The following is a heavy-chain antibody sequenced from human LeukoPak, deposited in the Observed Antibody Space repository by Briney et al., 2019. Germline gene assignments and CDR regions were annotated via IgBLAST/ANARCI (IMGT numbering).Heavy chain of an antibody. V-gene: IGHV3-7*01. CDR2: IKQDGSEK. CDR3: AREGRDDSSGYYIPHPGGYYYYYGMDV. J-gene: IGHJ6*02. CDR1: GFTFSSYW. Sequence: GGSLRLSCAASGFTFSSYWMSWVRQAPGKGLEWVANIKQDGSEKYYVDSVKGRFTISRDNAKNSLYLQMNSLRAEDTAVYYCAREGRDDSSGYYIPHPGGYYYYYGMDVWGQGTTVTVSS. D-gene: IGHD3-22*01.